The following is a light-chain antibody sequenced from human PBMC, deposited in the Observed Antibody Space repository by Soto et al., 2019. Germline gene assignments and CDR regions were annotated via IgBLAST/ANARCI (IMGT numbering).Light chain of an antibody. CDR1: QSVRSY. CDR3: QQYDKWPQT. V-gene: IGKV3-15*01. Sequence: EVVITQSPATVSVSPGERATLSCGASQSVRSYLAWYQQKPGQAPRLLLHGASTRGTGVPARFSGSGSGTEFTLTISSLQSEDFAVYYCQQYDKWPQTFGQGTKVDIK. CDR2: GAS. J-gene: IGKJ1*01.